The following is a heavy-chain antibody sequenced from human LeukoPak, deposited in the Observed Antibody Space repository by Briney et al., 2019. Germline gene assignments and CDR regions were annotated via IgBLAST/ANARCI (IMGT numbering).Heavy chain of an antibody. Sequence: ASVKVSCKAFGATFDKNAISWVRQAPGQGLEWMGWISAYNGNTNYAQKLQGRVTMTTDTSTSTAYMELRSLRSDDTAVYYCARDAVPAAIVAEYFQHWGQGTLVTVSS. CDR2: ISAYNGNT. CDR1: GATFDKNA. J-gene: IGHJ1*01. V-gene: IGHV1-18*01. CDR3: ARDAVPAAIVAEYFQH. D-gene: IGHD2-2*01.